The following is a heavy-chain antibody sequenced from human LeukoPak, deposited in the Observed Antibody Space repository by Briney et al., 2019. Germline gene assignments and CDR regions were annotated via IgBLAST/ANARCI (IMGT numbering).Heavy chain of an antibody. Sequence: GAAVKVSCKASGYTFTSYGISWVRQAPGQGLEWMGWISAYNGSTNYAQKLQGRVTMTTDTSTSTAYMELRSLRSDDTAVYYCARGVDIVATPPFDYWGQGTLVTVSP. V-gene: IGHV1-18*01. CDR1: GYTFTSYG. CDR2: ISAYNGST. J-gene: IGHJ4*02. D-gene: IGHD5-12*01. CDR3: ARGVDIVATPPFDY.